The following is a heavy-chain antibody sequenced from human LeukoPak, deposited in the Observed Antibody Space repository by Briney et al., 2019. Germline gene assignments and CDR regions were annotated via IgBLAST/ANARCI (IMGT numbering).Heavy chain of an antibody. J-gene: IGHJ5*02. CDR3: AKDRVSPGFNWFDP. V-gene: IGHV3-23*01. CDR1: GFTFSSYA. Sequence: GGSLRLSCAASGFTFSSYAISWVRQAPGKGLEWVSAINGRGDNTYYADFVKGRFTISRDNSKSTVYLQMNSLRTEDTAVYYCAKDRVSPGFNWFDPWGQGTLVTVSS. D-gene: IGHD2/OR15-2a*01. CDR2: INGRGDNT.